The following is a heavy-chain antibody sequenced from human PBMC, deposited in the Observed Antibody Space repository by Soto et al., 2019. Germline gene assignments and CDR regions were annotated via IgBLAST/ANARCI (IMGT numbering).Heavy chain of an antibody. CDR1: SGSISSGAYY. Sequence: TLSLTCTVSSGSISSGAYYWGWIRQHPGKGLEWIGYISHRGTAYYTPSLKSRVSLSVDPSKSQFSLNVTSLTAADTAVYYCARVSATGTRWFDPWGPGTLVTVSS. CDR3: ARVSATGTRWFDP. D-gene: IGHD6-13*01. V-gene: IGHV4-31*03. CDR2: ISHRGTA. J-gene: IGHJ5*02.